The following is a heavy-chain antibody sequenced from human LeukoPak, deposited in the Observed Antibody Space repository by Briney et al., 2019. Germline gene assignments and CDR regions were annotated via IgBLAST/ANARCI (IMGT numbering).Heavy chain of an antibody. Sequence: SETLSLTCTVSGGSINTYFWSWIRQPPGKGLEWIGYIYYSGSTNYNPSLKSRVTISVDTSKNQFSLKLSSVTAADTAVYYCARGVTGGWYGDFQHWGQGTLVTVYS. J-gene: IGHJ1*01. V-gene: IGHV4-59*01. CDR3: ARGVTGGWYGDFQH. D-gene: IGHD6-19*01. CDR1: GGSINTYF. CDR2: IYYSGST.